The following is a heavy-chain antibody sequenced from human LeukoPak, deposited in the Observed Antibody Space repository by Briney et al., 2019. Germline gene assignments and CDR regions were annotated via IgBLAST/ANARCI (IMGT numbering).Heavy chain of an antibody. Sequence: SETLSLTCTVSGGSISSSSYYWGWIRQPPGKGLEWIGSIYYSGSTHYNPSLKSRVTISVDTSKNQFSLKLSSVTAADTAVYYCARAEYYYGSGSYDSWGQGTLVTVSS. CDR1: GGSISSSSYY. CDR3: ARAEYYYGSGSYDS. V-gene: IGHV4-39*07. CDR2: IYYSGST. J-gene: IGHJ4*02. D-gene: IGHD3-10*01.